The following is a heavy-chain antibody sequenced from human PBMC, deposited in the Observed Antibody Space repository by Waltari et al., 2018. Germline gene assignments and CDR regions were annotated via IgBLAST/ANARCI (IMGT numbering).Heavy chain of an antibody. CDR1: GYTFKNYD. Sequence: QMQLVQSEAEVKKPGASVKVSCKASGYTFKNYDLNWVRQAAGQGLEWMGWMKPNRGKTGYAQQFQGRVTMTRNTSITTAYMELTSLRSEDTAVYYCARGTRSFDPWGQGTLVTVSS. J-gene: IGHJ5*02. CDR2: MKPNRGKT. D-gene: IGHD2-2*01. CDR3: ARGTRSFDP. V-gene: IGHV1-8*01.